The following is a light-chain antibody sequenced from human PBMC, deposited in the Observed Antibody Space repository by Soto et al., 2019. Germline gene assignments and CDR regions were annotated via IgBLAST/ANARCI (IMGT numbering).Light chain of an antibody. CDR1: SSNIGAGYD. V-gene: IGLV1-40*01. CDR3: QSYDSSLSGSRVV. CDR2: GNS. Sequence: QSVLTQPPSVSGAPGQRVTISCTGSSSNIGAGYDVHWYPQLPGTAPKLLIYGNSNRPSGVPDRFSGSKAGTSASLAITGLQAEDEADYYCQSYDSSLSGSRVVFGGGTQLTVL. J-gene: IGLJ2*01.